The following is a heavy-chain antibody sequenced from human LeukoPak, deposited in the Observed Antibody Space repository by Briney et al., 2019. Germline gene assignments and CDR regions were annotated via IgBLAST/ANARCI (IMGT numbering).Heavy chain of an antibody. CDR3: ARAHPIAAAGFFDY. CDR1: GGTFSSYA. CDR2: IVPIFGTA. J-gene: IGHJ4*02. V-gene: IGHV1-69*01. Sequence: GSSVTVSCKASGGTFSSYAISWVRQAPGQGLEWMGGIVPIFGTANYAQKFQGRVTITADESTSTAYMELSSLRSEDTAVYYCARAHPIAAAGFFDYWGQGTLVTVSS. D-gene: IGHD6-13*01.